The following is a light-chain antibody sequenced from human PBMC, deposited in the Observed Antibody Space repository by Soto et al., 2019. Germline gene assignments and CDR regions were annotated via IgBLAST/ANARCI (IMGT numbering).Light chain of an antibody. CDR1: SSNIGAGFD. CDR3: LSYDTSLRGV. J-gene: IGLJ2*01. V-gene: IGLV1-40*01. CDR2: ANT. Sequence: QSVLTQPPSVSGAPGQTVTISCTGTSSNIGAGFDVHWYQQLPGAAPKLLISANTDRTSGVPARFSGSKSVTSASLAITGLQTEDEADYFCLSYDTSLRGVFGGGTKVTVL.